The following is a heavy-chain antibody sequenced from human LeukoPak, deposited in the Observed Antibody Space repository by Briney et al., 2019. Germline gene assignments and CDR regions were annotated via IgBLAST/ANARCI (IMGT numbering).Heavy chain of an antibody. D-gene: IGHD4-23*01. Sequence: GGSLRLSCAASGFTFSSYAMHWVRQAPGKGLEWVAVISYDGSNKYYADSVKGRFTISRDNSKNTLYLQMNSLRAEDTAVYYCAGGNTPLDYWGQGTLVTVSS. J-gene: IGHJ4*02. CDR1: GFTFSSYA. CDR3: AGGNTPLDY. CDR2: ISYDGSNK. V-gene: IGHV3-30-3*01.